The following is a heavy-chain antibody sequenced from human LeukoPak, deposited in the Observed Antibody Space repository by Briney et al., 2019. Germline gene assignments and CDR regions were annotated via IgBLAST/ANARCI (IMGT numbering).Heavy chain of an antibody. Sequence: GGSLRPSCAASGFTFSSYRMHWVRQAPGKGPVWVSRFNSDGSSPSYADSVKGRFTISRDNSKNTLYLQMNSLRAEDTAVYYCAKDAGYSGSYWRPFDYWGQGTLVTVSS. CDR3: AKDAGYSGSYWRPFDY. V-gene: IGHV3-74*01. CDR1: GFTFSSYR. D-gene: IGHD1-26*01. J-gene: IGHJ4*02. CDR2: FNSDGSSP.